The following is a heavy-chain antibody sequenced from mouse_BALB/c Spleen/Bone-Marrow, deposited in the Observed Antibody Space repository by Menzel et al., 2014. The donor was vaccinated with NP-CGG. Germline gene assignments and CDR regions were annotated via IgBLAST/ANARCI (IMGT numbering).Heavy chain of an antibody. CDR3: ARSGFDY. CDR2: IHPNSGNT. V-gene: IGHV1S130*01. Sequence: VQLQQSGSMLVRPGASVKLPCKASGYTFTSSWMHWAKQRPGQGLEWIGEIHPNSGNTNYNEKFKGKATLTVDTSSSTAYVDLSSLTSEDSAVYYCARSGFDYWGQGTTLTVSS. CDR1: GYTFTSSW. J-gene: IGHJ2*01. D-gene: IGHD4-1*01.